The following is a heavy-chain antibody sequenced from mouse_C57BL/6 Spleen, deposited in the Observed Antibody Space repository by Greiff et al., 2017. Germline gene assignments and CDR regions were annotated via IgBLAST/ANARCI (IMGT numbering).Heavy chain of an antibody. CDR1: GYAFSCFW. J-gene: IGHJ2*01. V-gene: IGHV1-82*01. CDR2: IYPGDGNT. Sequence: QVQLQQSGPELVKPGASVKISCKASGYAFSCFWMNWVKQRPGKGREWIGRIYPGDGNTNYNGKFKGKATLTADKSYSTAYMQLSSLTSEDSAVYFCAKYTTVVAAYLDYWGQGTTLTVSS. D-gene: IGHD1-1*01. CDR3: AKYTTVVAAYLDY.